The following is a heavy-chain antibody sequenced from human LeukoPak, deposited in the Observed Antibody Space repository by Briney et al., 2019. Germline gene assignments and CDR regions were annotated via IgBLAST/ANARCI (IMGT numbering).Heavy chain of an antibody. CDR3: AREGYYGSGSIDY. V-gene: IGHV3-7*01. J-gene: IGHJ4*02. D-gene: IGHD3-10*01. CDR2: IKEDGSEK. CDR1: GFTFSLYW. Sequence: GGSLRLSCAGSGFTFSLYWMTWVRQAPGKGLEWVANIKEDGSEKNHVDSVRGRFTISRDNAKDSLYLQMNSLRAEDTAVYYCAREGYYGSGSIDYWGQGTLVTVSS.